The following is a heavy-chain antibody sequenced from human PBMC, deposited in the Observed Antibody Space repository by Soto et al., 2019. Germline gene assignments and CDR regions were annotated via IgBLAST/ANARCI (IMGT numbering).Heavy chain of an antibody. D-gene: IGHD3-3*01. CDR1: GGSISSSSYY. V-gene: IGHV4-39*01. CDR3: AKSYDLAASGWFDP. Sequence: QLQLQESGPGLVKPSETLSLTCTVSGGSISSSSYYWGWIRQPPGKGLEWIGSIYYSGSTYYNPSPKIRVTISVDTSKNQFSLKLSSVTAADTAVYYCAKSYDLAASGWFDPWGQGTLVTVSS. J-gene: IGHJ5*02. CDR2: IYYSGST.